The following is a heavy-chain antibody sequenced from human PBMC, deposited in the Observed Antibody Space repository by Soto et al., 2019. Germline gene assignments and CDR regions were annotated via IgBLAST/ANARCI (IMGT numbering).Heavy chain of an antibody. CDR2: ISSSGDYL. CDR1: GFTFRRNN. CDR3: VRGVDDEEGAAATWFFFEN. J-gene: IGHJ4*02. V-gene: IGHV3-21*01. D-gene: IGHD6-25*01. Sequence: GGSLRLSCATSGFTFRRNNMNWVRQAPGKGLEWVASISSSGDYLYYADSVKGRFIISRDNFQNSLFLQMNNLRADDTAVYYCVRGVDDEEGAAATWFFFENWGQGTPVTVSS.